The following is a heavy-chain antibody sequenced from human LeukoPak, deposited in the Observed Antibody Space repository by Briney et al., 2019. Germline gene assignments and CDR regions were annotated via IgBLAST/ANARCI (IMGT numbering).Heavy chain of an antibody. CDR2: ISGSGGRT. V-gene: IGHV3-23*01. CDR3: AKSGVVVVAATS. Sequence: GGSLRLSCAVSGITLSNYGMSWVRQAPGKGLEWVAGISGSGGRTNYADSVKGRFTISRDNSKNTLYLQMNSLRAEDTAVYYCAKSGVVVVAATSWGQGTLVTVSS. D-gene: IGHD2-15*01. CDR1: GITLSNYG. J-gene: IGHJ5*02.